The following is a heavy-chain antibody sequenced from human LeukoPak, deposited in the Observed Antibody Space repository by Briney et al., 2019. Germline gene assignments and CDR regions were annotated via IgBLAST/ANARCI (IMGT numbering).Heavy chain of an antibody. V-gene: IGHV3-23*01. D-gene: IGHD1-26*01. J-gene: IGHJ6*02. CDR2: ISGSGGST. CDR1: GFTFSSYA. CDR3: AKVGWGYYYGTDV. Sequence: GGSLRLSCAASGFTFSSYAMSWVRQTPGKGLEWVSAISGSGGSTYYADSVKGRFTISRDNSKNTLYLQMNSLRAEDTAVYYCAKVGWGYYYGTDVWGQGTTVTVSS.